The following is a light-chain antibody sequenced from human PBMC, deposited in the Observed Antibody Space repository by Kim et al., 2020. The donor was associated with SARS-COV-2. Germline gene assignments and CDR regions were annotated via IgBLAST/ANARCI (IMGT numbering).Light chain of an antibody. CDR1: QSIGRW. Sequence: SASVGDRVTITCRASQSIGRWLAWYQQKPGTAPKLLIFDASSLQSGVPARFSGSASGTEFTLTISSLQPEDFATYYCQQYNSHWTFGQGTKVDIK. CDR3: QQYNSHWT. V-gene: IGKV1-5*01. CDR2: DAS. J-gene: IGKJ1*01.